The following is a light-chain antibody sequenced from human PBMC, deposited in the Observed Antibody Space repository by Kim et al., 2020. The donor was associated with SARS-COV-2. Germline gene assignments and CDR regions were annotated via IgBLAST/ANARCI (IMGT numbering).Light chain of an antibody. J-gene: IGKJ2*01. CDR3: QQYYNLYT. V-gene: IGKV3D-15*01. CDR1: ETISTS. Sequence: LSVYPGESGTLSCRTSETISTSLAQYQQRAGHVPRLLIHGASTRAAGVPSRFTGRGSGKEFTLTINSLQSEDFAVYYCQQYYNLYTFGQGTKLEI. CDR2: GAS.